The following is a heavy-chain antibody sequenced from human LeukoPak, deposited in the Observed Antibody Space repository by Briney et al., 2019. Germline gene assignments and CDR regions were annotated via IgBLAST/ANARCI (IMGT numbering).Heavy chain of an antibody. J-gene: IGHJ5*02. Sequence: ASVKVSCKASGYTFTSYGISWVRQAPGQGLEWMGWISAYNGNTNYAQKLQGRVTMTTDTSTSTAYMELRSLRSDDTAVYYCARGYYYDSSGYYFRFRMPFDPWGQGTLVTVSS. CDR3: ARGYYYDSSGYYFRFRMPFDP. D-gene: IGHD3-22*01. V-gene: IGHV1-18*01. CDR2: ISAYNGNT. CDR1: GYTFTSYG.